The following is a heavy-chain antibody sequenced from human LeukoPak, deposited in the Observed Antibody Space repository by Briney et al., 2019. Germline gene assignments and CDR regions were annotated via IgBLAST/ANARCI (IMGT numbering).Heavy chain of an antibody. J-gene: IGHJ5*02. CDR2: IYYSGST. CDR3: AREGGGSWDWFDP. V-gene: IGHV4-39*02. CDR1: GGSISSSNYY. Sequence: SETLSLTCTVSGGSISSSNYYWGWIRQPPGKGLEWIGSIYYSGSTYYNPSLKSRVTISVDTSKNQFSLKLSSVTAADTAVYYCAREGGGSWDWFDPWGQGILVTVSS. D-gene: IGHD2-15*01.